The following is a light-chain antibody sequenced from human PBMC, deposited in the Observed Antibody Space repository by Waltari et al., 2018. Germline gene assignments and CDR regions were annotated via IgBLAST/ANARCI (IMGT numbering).Light chain of an antibody. CDR1: QVISNNY. Sequence: ELVLTQSPGTMSLSPGERATLSCRASQVISNNYLAWYQQKPGQAPRLLIYVTSSRAPGIPDRFSGSGSGTDFTLTISRLEPEDFAVYYCQQYGTSRTFGQGTKVEIK. CDR2: VTS. V-gene: IGKV3-20*01. CDR3: QQYGTSRT. J-gene: IGKJ1*01.